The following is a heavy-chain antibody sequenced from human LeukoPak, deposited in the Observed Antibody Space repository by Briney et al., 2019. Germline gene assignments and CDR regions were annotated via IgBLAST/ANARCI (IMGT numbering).Heavy chain of an antibody. J-gene: IGHJ6*03. CDR2: IKQDESEK. CDR1: GFSFSGYW. CDR3: AKDVRDYDFWTNYYSYYMDV. D-gene: IGHD3-3*01. Sequence: GGSLRLSCAASGFSFSGYWMSWVRQAPGKGLEWVANIKQDESEKYYVDSVKGRFTISRDNAKNSLYLQMNSLRAEDTAVYCCAKDVRDYDFWTNYYSYYMDVWGKGTTVSVSS. V-gene: IGHV3-7*01.